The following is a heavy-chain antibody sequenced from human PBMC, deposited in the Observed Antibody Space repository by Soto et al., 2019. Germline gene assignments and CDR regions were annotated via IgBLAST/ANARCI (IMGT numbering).Heavy chain of an antibody. CDR1: GGSISSSSYY. V-gene: IGHV4-39*07. Sequence: SETLSLTCTVSGGSISSSSYYWGWIRQPPGKGLEWIGRIYYSGSTYYNPSLKSRVTISVDTSKNQFSLKLSSVTAADTAVYYCARSGGAESEWLLYYYYGMDVWGQGTTVTVSS. J-gene: IGHJ6*02. D-gene: IGHD3-3*01. CDR2: IYYSGST. CDR3: ARSGGAESEWLLYYYYGMDV.